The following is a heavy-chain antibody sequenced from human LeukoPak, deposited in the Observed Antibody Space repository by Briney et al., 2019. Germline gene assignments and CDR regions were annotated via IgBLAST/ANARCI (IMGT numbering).Heavy chain of an antibody. CDR3: ARAAPVGRFDY. CDR2: IYYSGST. Sequence: SETLSLTCTVSGGSISSYYWSWIRQPPGKGLEWIGYIYYSGSTNYNPSLKSRVTISVDTSKNQFSLKLSSVTAADTAVYYCARAAPVGRFDYWGQGTLVTVSS. D-gene: IGHD2-2*01. CDR1: GGSISSYY. J-gene: IGHJ4*02. V-gene: IGHV4-59*01.